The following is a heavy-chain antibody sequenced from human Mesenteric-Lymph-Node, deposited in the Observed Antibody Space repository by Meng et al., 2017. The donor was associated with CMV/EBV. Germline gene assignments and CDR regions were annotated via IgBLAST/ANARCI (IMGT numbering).Heavy chain of an antibody. CDR1: GFTFSSFE. J-gene: IGHJ4*02. Sequence: GESLKISCAASGFTFSSFEMNWVRQAPGKGLEWVSYISSSGTTIYYADSVKGRFTISRDNAKNSLYLQMNSLRAEDTAVYYCARDSGRGGFDYWGQGTLVTVSS. CDR3: ARDSGRGGFDY. D-gene: IGHD2-15*01. V-gene: IGHV3-48*03. CDR2: ISSSGTTI.